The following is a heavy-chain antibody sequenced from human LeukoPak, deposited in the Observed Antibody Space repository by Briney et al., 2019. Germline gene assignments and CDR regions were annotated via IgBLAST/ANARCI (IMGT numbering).Heavy chain of an antibody. CDR1: GFTFSNAW. CDR2: IKSKTDGGTT. CDR3: ARDLNWGDFDY. Sequence: GGSLRLSCAASGFTFSNAWMSWVRQAPGKGLEWVGRIKSKTDGGTTDYAAPVKGRFTISRDDSKNTLYLQMNSLKTEDTAVYYCARDLNWGDFDYWGQGTLVTVSS. V-gene: IGHV3-15*01. D-gene: IGHD7-27*01. J-gene: IGHJ4*02.